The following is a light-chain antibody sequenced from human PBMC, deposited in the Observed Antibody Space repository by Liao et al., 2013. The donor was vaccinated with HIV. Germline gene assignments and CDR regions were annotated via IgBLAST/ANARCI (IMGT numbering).Light chain of an antibody. Sequence: SYELSQPPSLSVSPGQTASITCSGDELGDKYTFWYQQKPGQSPVLVIYQDKRRPSGIPERFSGSNSGDTATLTISGTQAMDEADYYCQAWDNRNAVFGGGTKLTVL. CDR2: QDK. J-gene: IGLJ2*01. CDR1: ELGDKY. V-gene: IGLV3-1*01. CDR3: QAWDNRNAV.